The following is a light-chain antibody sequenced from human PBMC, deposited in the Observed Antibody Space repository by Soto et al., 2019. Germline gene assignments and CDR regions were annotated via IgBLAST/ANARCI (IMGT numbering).Light chain of an antibody. J-gene: IGKJ5*01. V-gene: IGKV1-33*01. CDR1: QDIRRY. CDR3: QQYENLPIT. Sequence: DIQMTQSPSSLSASVGDRVTITCQASQDIRRYLNWYQQKPGKAPKLLIYDASSLETGVPSRFSGSGSGTYFTITIRSLQPEDIATYYCQQYENLPITFGQGTRLEI. CDR2: DAS.